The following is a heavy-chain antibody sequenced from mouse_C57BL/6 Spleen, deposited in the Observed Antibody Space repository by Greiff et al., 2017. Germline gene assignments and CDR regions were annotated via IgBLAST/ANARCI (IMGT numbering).Heavy chain of an antibody. V-gene: IGHV3-6*01. CDR2: ISYDGSN. Sequence: EVQLQQSGPGLVKPSQSLSLTCSVTGYSITSGYYWNWIRQFPGNKLEWMGYISYDGSNNYNPSLKNRISITRDTSKNQFFLKLNSVTTEDTATYYCARAEEDYFDYWGQGTTLTVSS. J-gene: IGHJ2*01. CDR3: ARAEEDYFDY. CDR1: GYSITSGYY.